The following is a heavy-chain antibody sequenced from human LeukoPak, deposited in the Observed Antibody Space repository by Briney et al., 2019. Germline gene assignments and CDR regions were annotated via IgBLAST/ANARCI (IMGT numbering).Heavy chain of an antibody. D-gene: IGHD3-22*01. CDR2: IYYSGST. V-gene: IGHV4-39*01. CDR1: GGSISSSSYY. CDR3: ARTLRSTYYYDSSGYCFDY. Sequence: SETLSLTCTVSGGSISSSSYYWGWIRQPPGKGLVWIGSIYYSGSTYYNPSLKSRVTISVDTSKNQFSLKLSSVTAADTAVYYCARTLRSTYYYDSSGYCFDYWGQGTLVTVSS. J-gene: IGHJ4*02.